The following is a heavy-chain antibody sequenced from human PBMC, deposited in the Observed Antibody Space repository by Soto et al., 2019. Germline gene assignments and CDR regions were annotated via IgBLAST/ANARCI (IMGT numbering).Heavy chain of an antibody. V-gene: IGHV3-30*18. J-gene: IGHJ4*02. CDR2: ISYDGSVD. CDR1: GFTFSKYG. CDR3: AKPSEPFRAPYYFDS. D-gene: IGHD1-26*01. Sequence: GGSLRLSCAASGFTFSKYGMHWVRQAPGKGLEWVAVISYDGSVDYYGDSVKGLFTISRDNSQHTLFLQMTSLRAEDTAVYYCAKPSEPFRAPYYFDSWGRGTLVTVSS.